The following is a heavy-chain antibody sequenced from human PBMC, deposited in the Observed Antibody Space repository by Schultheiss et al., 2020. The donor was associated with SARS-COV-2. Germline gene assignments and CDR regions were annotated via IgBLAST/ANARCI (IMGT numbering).Heavy chain of an antibody. CDR2: IYYSGST. D-gene: IGHD3-16*01. J-gene: IGHJ6*03. Sequence: SETLSLTCTVSGGSVSSGSYYWSWIRQPPGKGLEWIGYIYYSGSTNYNPSLKSRVTISVDTSKNQFSLKLNSVTAADAAVYYCARFVGARNYYYYYMDVLGKGTTVTVSS. CDR3: ARFVGARNYYYYYMDV. CDR1: GGSVSSGSYY. V-gene: IGHV4-61*01.